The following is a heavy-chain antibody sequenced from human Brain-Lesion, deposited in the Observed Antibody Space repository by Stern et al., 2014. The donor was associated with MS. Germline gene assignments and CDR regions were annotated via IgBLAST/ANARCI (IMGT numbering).Heavy chain of an antibody. CDR2: IRNKANSYST. Sequence: EVQLVESGGGLVQPGGSLRLSCAASGFTFSDHFLDWVRQAPGKGLEWVGRIRNKANSYSTEYAASVKGRFPFSRDDSKNSLFVQMNSLRIEDPAIYYCARDNKVYGIDVLGQGTSVPVSS. V-gene: IGHV3-72*01. CDR3: ARDNKVYGIDV. J-gene: IGHJ6*02. D-gene: IGHD2/OR15-2a*01. CDR1: GFTFSDHF.